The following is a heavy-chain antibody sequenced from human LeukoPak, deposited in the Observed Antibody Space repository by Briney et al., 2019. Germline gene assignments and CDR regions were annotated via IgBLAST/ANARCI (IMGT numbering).Heavy chain of an antibody. CDR1: GGSFSGYY. J-gene: IGHJ3*02. V-gene: IGHV4-34*01. Sequence: SETLSLTCGVFGGSFSGYYWNWIRQSPGKGLEWIGNINHSGRSNYNPSLKSRVTISVDMSKNLFSLKMTSMTAADTAVYYCARDPLLGIDAFDIWGQGTMVTVSS. CDR3: ARDPLLGIDAFDI. CDR2: INHSGRS.